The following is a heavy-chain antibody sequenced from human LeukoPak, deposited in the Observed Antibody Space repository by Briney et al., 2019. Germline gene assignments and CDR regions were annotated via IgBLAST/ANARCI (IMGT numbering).Heavy chain of an antibody. CDR1: GFTFSSYS. D-gene: IGHD1-14*01. CDR3: ARDLHSYNPSSSNDY. V-gene: IGHV3-21*01. CDR2: ISSSSYI. Sequence: GGSLRLSCAASGFTFSSYSMNWVRQAPGKGLEWVSSISSSSYIYYADSVKGRFTISRDNAKNSLYLQMNSLRAEDTAVYYCARDLHSYNPSSSNDYWGQGTLVTVSS. J-gene: IGHJ4*02.